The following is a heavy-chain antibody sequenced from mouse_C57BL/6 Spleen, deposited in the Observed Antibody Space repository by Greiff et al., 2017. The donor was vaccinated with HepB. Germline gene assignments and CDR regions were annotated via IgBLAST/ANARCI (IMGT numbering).Heavy chain of an antibody. V-gene: IGHV1-59*01. CDR1: GYTFTSYW. Sequence: VQLQQPGAELVRPGTSVKLSCKASGYTFTSYWMHWVKQRPGQGLEWIGVIDPSDSYTNYNQKFKGKATLTVDTSSSTAYMQLSSLTSEDSAVYYCAREIYYGHWYFDVWGTGTTVTVSS. J-gene: IGHJ1*03. CDR3: AREIYYGHWYFDV. D-gene: IGHD1-1*01. CDR2: IDPSDSYT.